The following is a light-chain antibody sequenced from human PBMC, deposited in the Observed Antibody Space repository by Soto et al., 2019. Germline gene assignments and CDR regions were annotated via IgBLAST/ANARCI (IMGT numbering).Light chain of an antibody. J-gene: IGKJ3*01. CDR2: DAS. V-gene: IGKV1-12*01. CDR3: QQTNSFPPFP. CDR1: QAISSY. Sequence: DIQMTQSPSSVSASVGDRVTITCRASQAISSYLAWYQQKPGKAPTLLIYDASSLQNGVPSRFSGSGPGTDFTLTITSLQPEDFATYYCQQTNSFPPFPFCPGTRVDIK.